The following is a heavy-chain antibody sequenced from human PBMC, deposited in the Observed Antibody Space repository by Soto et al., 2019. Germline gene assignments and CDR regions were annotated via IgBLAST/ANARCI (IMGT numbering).Heavy chain of an antibody. CDR2: ISWNSGSI. Sequence: DVQLVESGGGLVQPGRSLRLSCAASGFTFDDYAMHWVRQAPGKGLEWVSGISWNSGSIGYADSVKGRFTISRDNAKNSLYLQMNSLRAEDTALYYCAKDTAPAATVFDYWGQGTLVTVSS. D-gene: IGHD2-2*01. CDR1: GFTFDDYA. V-gene: IGHV3-9*01. CDR3: AKDTAPAATVFDY. J-gene: IGHJ4*02.